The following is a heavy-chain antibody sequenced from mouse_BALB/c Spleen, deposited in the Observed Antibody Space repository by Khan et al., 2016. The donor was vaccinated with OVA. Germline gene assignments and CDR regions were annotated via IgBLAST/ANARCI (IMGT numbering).Heavy chain of an antibody. CDR3: VRDGSDNRNGGWFAY. D-gene: IGHD2-14*01. Sequence: QVQLQQSGAELARPGASVKMSCKASGYTFTSYTIHWIKQRPGQGLEWIGYINPSNGYTNYNQKFKDKATLTTDKSSTTAYLQLSSLTSDDSAVYNCVRDGSDNRNGGWFAYWGQGTLVTVSA. V-gene: IGHV1-4*01. CDR1: GYTFTSYT. CDR2: INPSNGYT. J-gene: IGHJ3*01.